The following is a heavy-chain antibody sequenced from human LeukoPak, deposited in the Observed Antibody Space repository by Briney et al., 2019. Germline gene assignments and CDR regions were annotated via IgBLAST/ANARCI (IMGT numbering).Heavy chain of an antibody. Sequence: GGSLRLSCAASGFTFSTYSMNWVRQAPGKGLEWVSSLSSSSTYVYYADSVKGRFTISRDNAKNSLYLQMNSLRAEDTAVYYCARANEGLPNDYGDYSDYWGQGTLVTVSS. CDR1: GFTFSTYS. J-gene: IGHJ4*02. V-gene: IGHV3-21*01. CDR2: LSSSSTYV. D-gene: IGHD4-17*01. CDR3: ARANEGLPNDYGDYSDY.